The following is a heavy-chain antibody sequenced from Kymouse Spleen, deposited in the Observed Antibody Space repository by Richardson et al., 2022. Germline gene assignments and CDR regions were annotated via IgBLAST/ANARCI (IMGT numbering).Heavy chain of an antibody. CDR3: ARETPYYDSSGYYFDY. CDR2: INHSGST. Sequence: QVQLQQWGAGLLKPSETLSLTCAVYGGSFSGYYWSWIRQPPGKGLEWIGEINHSGSTNYNPSLKSRVTISVDTSKNQFSLKLSSVTAADTAVYYCARETPYYDSSGYYFDYWGQGTLVTVSS. D-gene: IGHD3-22*01. V-gene: IGHV4-34*01. J-gene: IGHJ4*02. CDR1: GGSFSGYY.